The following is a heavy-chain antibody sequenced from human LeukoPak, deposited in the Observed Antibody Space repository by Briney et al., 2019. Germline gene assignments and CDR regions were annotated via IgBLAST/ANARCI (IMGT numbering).Heavy chain of an antibody. CDR3: AKEPRGSSSRVICFDY. J-gene: IGHJ4*02. Sequence: GGSLRLSCEASGFTFSNFALSWVRQAPGKGLEWVSAINRDSSNTYYSDSVKGRFTISRDNSKNTVYLHMNSLRGEDTAVYYCAKEPRGSSSRVICFDYWGQGTLVTVSS. D-gene: IGHD6-13*01. CDR2: INRDSSNT. CDR1: GFTFSNFA. V-gene: IGHV3-23*01.